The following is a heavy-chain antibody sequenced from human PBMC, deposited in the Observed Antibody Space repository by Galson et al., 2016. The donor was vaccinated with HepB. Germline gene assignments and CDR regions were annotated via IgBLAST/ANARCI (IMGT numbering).Heavy chain of an antibody. CDR2: FHPGDGGT. CDR3: ARQFPGVQWDF. D-gene: IGHD2-8*01. J-gene: IGHJ4*02. Sequence: SVKVSCKASGYTFPAYTIHWVRQAPGQRLEWMGWFHPGDGGTKYFPKFEGRATFSGDTSASTAYLELDSLRSEDTAVYDCARQFPGVQWDFWGQGSLVTVSS. CDR1: GYTFPAYT. V-gene: IGHV1-3*01.